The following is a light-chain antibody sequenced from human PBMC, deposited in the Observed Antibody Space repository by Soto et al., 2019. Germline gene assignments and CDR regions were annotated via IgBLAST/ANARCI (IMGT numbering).Light chain of an antibody. J-gene: IGKJ2*01. CDR2: WAS. CDR3: QQYYSTPYT. V-gene: IGKV4-1*01. CDR1: QSLLNSSNNKNY. Sequence: DVVMTQSPDSLAVSLGERATINCKSSQSLLNSSNNKNYLAWYQQKPGQSPELLIYWASTRESGVPDRFSGSGSGTDYPLTISSLQAEDVALYYCQQYYSTPYTFGQGTKLEIK.